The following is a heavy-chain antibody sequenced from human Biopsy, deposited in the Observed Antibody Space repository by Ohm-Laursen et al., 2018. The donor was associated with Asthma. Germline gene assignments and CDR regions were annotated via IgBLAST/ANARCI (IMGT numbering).Heavy chain of an antibody. CDR2: IYSGGTS. CDR3: AKGDSSNWSHYYFDY. CDR1: GFAVSRDH. J-gene: IGHJ4*02. Sequence: SLRLSCAASGFAVSRDHMFWVRQAPGKGLEWVSVIYSGGTSHTADSVRGRFTVSRDYSKNTLYLQMHSLRAEDTAVYYCAKGDSSNWSHYYFDYWGQGTLVTVSS. D-gene: IGHD3-22*01. V-gene: IGHV3-53*01.